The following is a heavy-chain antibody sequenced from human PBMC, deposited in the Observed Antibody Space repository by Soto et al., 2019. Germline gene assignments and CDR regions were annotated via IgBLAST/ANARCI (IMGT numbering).Heavy chain of an antibody. CDR3: ARRYCSGGDCPGIGFDY. V-gene: IGHV4-30-2*01. D-gene: IGHD2-15*01. CDR1: GGSISSGGYS. Sequence: SETLSLTCAVSGGSISSGGYSWSWIRQPPGKGLEWIGYIYHSGSTYYNPSLKSRVTISVDRSKNQFSLKLSSVTAADTAVYYCARRYCSGGDCPGIGFDYWGQGTLVTVSS. J-gene: IGHJ4*02. CDR2: IYHSGST.